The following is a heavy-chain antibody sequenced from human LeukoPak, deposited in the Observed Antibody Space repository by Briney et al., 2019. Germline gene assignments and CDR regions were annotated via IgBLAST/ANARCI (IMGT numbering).Heavy chain of an antibody. D-gene: IGHD4-17*01. CDR2: IRSKAYGGTT. J-gene: IGHJ5*02. V-gene: IGHV3-49*04. CDR3: TRSTVTPGEDWFDP. CDR1: GFTFGDYA. Sequence: GGSLRLSCTAAGFTFGDYAMSWGRQAPGKGLEWGGFIRSKAYGGTTEYAASVKGRFTISRDDSKSIAYLKMNSLKTEDTAVYYCTRSTVTPGEDWFDPWGQGTLVTVSS.